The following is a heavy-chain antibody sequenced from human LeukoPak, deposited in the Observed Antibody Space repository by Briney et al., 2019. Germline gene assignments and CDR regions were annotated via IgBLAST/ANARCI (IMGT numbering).Heavy chain of an antibody. J-gene: IGHJ4*02. CDR2: ISGSGGST. Sequence: PGGSLRLSCAASGFTFSSYALSWVRQAPGKGLKWVSGISGSGGSTYYADSVKGRFTISRDHSKNTLYLQMNSLRAEDTAVYYCAKDPLAATGITYFDYWGQGTLVTVSS. CDR1: GFTFSSYA. V-gene: IGHV3-23*01. CDR3: AKDPLAATGITYFDY. D-gene: IGHD6-13*01.